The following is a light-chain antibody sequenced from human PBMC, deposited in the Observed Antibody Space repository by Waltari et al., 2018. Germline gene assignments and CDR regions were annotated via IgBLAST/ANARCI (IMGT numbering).Light chain of an antibody. CDR3: MQGSHWPRT. V-gene: IGKV2-30*02. J-gene: IGKJ2*01. CDR2: KVS. CDR1: QSTVHSDGNTY. Sequence: DVVMAQSPLSLPVTLGQPASIPCRSSQSTVHSDGNTYLNWFQQRPGQSPTRLIYKVSKRDYAVPDRFCGSGSGTDFTLKISRVEGEDVGVYDGMQGSHWPRTFGHGTKLEI.